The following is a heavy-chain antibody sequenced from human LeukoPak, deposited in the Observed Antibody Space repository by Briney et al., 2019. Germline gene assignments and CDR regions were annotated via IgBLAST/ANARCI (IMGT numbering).Heavy chain of an antibody. V-gene: IGHV1-69*13. CDR3: ASNPTYYYDSSGYYHFDY. CDR1: GGTSSSYA. Sequence: SVKVSCKASGGTSSSYAISWVRQAPGQGLQWMGGIIPIFGTANYAQKFQGRVTITADESTSTAYLELSSLRSEDTAVYYCASNPTYYYDSSGYYHFDYWGQGTLVTVSS. D-gene: IGHD3-22*01. CDR2: IIPIFGTA. J-gene: IGHJ4*02.